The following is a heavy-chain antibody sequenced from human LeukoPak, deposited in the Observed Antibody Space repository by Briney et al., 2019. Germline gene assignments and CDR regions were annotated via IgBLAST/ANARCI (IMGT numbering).Heavy chain of an antibody. CDR3: ARDQAGSGHYADN. Sequence: GGSLRLSCAASGFTFSSYAMHWVRQAPGKGLEWLAFIRIDGTSKYYADFVKGRFTISRDNSKNTLYLQMNILRPEDTALYYCARDQAGSGHYADNWGQGTLVTVSS. CDR1: GFTFSSYA. V-gene: IGHV3-30*02. CDR2: IRIDGTSK. J-gene: IGHJ4*02. D-gene: IGHD3-10*01.